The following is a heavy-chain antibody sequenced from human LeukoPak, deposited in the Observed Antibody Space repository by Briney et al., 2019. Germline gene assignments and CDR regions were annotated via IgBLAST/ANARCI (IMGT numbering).Heavy chain of an antibody. CDR2: IYYSGST. D-gene: IGHD3-22*01. Sequence: PSETLSLTCTVSGGSISSSSYYWGWIRQPPGKGLEWIGSIYYSGSTYYNPSLKSRVSISVDTSKNQFSLKLSSVTAADTAVYYCARGRTYYYDSSGYFYYYGMDVWGQGTTVTVSS. CDR1: GGSISSSSYY. V-gene: IGHV4-39*07. J-gene: IGHJ6*02. CDR3: ARGRTYYYDSSGYFYYYGMDV.